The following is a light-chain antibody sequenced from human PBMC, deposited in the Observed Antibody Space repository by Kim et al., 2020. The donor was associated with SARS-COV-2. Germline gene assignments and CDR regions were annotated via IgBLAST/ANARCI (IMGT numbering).Light chain of an antibody. CDR3: SAWDSSLSTWV. Sequence: QAGLTQPPSVSKGLRQTATLTCTGNSNNVGHQGAAWLQQHQGHPPKVLSHRNNDRPSGISQRISASRSGNTASLTITGLQPEDEADYYCSAWDSSLSTWVFGGGTRLTVL. V-gene: IGLV10-54*01. J-gene: IGLJ3*02. CDR2: RNN. CDR1: SNNVGHQG.